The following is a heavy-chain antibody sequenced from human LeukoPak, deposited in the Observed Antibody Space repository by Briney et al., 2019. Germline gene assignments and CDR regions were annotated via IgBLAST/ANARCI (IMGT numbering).Heavy chain of an antibody. Sequence: ASVKVSCKASGYTFTSYDINWVRPATGQGLEWMGWMNPNSGNTGYAQKFQGRVTMTRNTSISTAYMELSSLRSEDTAVYYCARGRRCSSTSCHNWFDPWGQGTLVTVSS. J-gene: IGHJ5*02. CDR3: ARGRRCSSTSCHNWFDP. CDR2: MNPNSGNT. CDR1: GYTFTSYD. V-gene: IGHV1-8*01. D-gene: IGHD2-2*01.